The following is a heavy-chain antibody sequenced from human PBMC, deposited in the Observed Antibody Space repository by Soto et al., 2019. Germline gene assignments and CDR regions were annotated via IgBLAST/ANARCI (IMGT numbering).Heavy chain of an antibody. CDR2: IYYSGST. CDR1: GGSISSYY. D-gene: IGHD5-18*01. J-gene: IGHJ4*02. CDR3: ARRYGSCFDY. V-gene: IGHV4-59*08. Sequence: QVQLQESGPGLVKPSETLSLTCTVSGGSISSYYWSWIRQPPGKGLEWIGYIYYSGSTNYNPSLKSRVTISVDTSKNQSPLKLRSVPAADTAVYYCARRYGSCFDYWGQGALVTVSS.